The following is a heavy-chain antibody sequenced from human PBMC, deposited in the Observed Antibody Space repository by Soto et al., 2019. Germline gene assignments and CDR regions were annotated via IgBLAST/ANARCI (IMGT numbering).Heavy chain of an antibody. Sequence: ASVKVSCTASGYNFTSYYMHWVRQAPGQGLEWMGMINPSNGNTNYAQKFQGRVTITRDTSASTAYMELSSLRSEDTAVYYCARGITLPTPLDYWGQGTLVTVSS. V-gene: IGHV1-46*01. CDR1: GYNFTSYY. J-gene: IGHJ4*02. D-gene: IGHD1-20*01. CDR3: ARGITLPTPLDY. CDR2: INPSNGNT.